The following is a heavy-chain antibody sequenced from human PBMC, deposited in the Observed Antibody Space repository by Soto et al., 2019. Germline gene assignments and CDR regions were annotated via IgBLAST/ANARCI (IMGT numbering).Heavy chain of an antibody. D-gene: IGHD3-9*01. CDR1: GGTLSSYA. Sequence: ASVKVSCKASGGTLSSYAISWVRQAPGQGLEWMGGIIPIFGTANYAQKFQGRVTITADESTSTAYMELSSLRSEDTAVYYCARNYDILTGSTYYYYGMDVWGQGTTVTVSS. CDR2: IIPIFGTA. CDR3: ARNYDILTGSTYYYYGMDV. V-gene: IGHV1-69*13. J-gene: IGHJ6*02.